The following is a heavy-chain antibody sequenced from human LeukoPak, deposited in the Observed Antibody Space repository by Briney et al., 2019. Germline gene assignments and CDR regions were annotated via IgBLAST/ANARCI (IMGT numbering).Heavy chain of an antibody. CDR1: GFTFSNFG. CDR3: ARELLNNDAFDI. Sequence: GGSLRLSCAASGFTFSNFGMHWVRQAPGKGLEWVAFIRYDGSNKYYADSVKGRFTISRDNSKNTLYLQMNSLRAEDTAVYYCARELLNNDAFDIWGQGTMVTVSS. CDR2: IRYDGSNK. V-gene: IGHV3-30*02. J-gene: IGHJ3*02. D-gene: IGHD3-10*01.